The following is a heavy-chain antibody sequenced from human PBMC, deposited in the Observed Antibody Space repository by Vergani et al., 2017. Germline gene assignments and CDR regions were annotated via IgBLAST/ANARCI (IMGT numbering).Heavy chain of an antibody. CDR3: ARHFYGSGNFDY. Sequence: QLQLQESGPGLVKPSETLSLTCTVPGGSISSSSYYWGWIRQPPGKGLEWIGSIYYSGSTYYNPSLKSRGTISVDTSKNQFSLKLSSVTAADTAVYYCARHFYGSGNFDYWGQGTLVTVSS. J-gene: IGHJ4*02. CDR2: IYYSGST. D-gene: IGHD3-10*01. V-gene: IGHV4-39*01. CDR1: GGSISSSSYY.